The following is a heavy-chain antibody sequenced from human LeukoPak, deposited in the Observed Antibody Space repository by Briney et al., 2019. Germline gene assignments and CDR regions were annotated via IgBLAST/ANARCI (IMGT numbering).Heavy chain of an antibody. CDR3: AKNRDSSDYPRDFDY. CDR2: IRHDGSYQ. V-gene: IGHV3-30*02. CDR1: GFTFSSYG. Sequence: GGSLRLSCAAFGFTFSSYGMHWVRQTPGKGLEWVAFIRHDGSYQQYTDSVKGRFTVSRDNSKDMVYLQMNSLRTEDTAVYYCAKNRDSSDYPRDFDYWGQGTLVTVSS. D-gene: IGHD3-22*01. J-gene: IGHJ4*02.